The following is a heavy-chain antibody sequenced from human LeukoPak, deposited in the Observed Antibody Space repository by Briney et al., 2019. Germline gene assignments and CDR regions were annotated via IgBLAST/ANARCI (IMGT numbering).Heavy chain of an antibody. J-gene: IGHJ6*02. CDR2: IYYSGSP. V-gene: IGHV4-31*03. Sequence: PSETLSLTCTVSVGSISSGSNYWSWIRQHPGKGLEWIGHIYYSGSPQYNSSLKSRVTISVDTSKNQFSLKLSSVTAADTAVYYCARGAMLQGSPSSRYYYGMDVWGQGTTVTVSS. CDR3: ARGAMLQGSPSSRYYYGMDV. CDR1: VGSISSGSNY. D-gene: IGHD2-2*01.